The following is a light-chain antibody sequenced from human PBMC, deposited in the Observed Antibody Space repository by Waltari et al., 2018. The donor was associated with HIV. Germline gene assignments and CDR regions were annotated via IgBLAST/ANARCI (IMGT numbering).Light chain of an antibody. CDR2: GAS. CDR3: KQYGSSAT. J-gene: IGKJ3*01. Sequence: ELVLTQSPGTLSLSPGEGATLSCSASQSLPSNYLAWYLHKPGQAPRLLIYGASFRATGIPDRFSGSGSGTDFTLTISRLEPEDFATYFCKQYGSSATFGPGTKVDI. V-gene: IGKV3-20*01. CDR1: QSLPSNY.